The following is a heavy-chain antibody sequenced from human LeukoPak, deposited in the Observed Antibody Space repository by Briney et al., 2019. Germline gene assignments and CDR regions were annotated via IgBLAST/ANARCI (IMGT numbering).Heavy chain of an antibody. CDR2: INNGDTT. Sequence: PGGSLRLSCAASGFTDNTNHMSWVRQAPGKGLEWVSIINNGDTTYYADSVKGRFTISRDNSKNTLYLQMNSLRAEDTAVYYCAKDLGHHYDLGWFDPWGQGTLVTVSS. CDR1: GFTDNTNH. CDR3: AKDLGHHYDLGWFDP. J-gene: IGHJ5*02. V-gene: IGHV3-53*01. D-gene: IGHD3-22*01.